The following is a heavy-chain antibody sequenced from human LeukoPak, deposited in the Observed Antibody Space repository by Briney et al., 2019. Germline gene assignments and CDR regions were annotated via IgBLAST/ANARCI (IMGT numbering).Heavy chain of an antibody. CDR2: INPNSGGT. D-gene: IGHD6-19*01. Sequence: ASVKVSCKASGGTFSSYAISWVRQAPGQGLEWMGWINPNSGGTNYAQKLQGRVTMTTDTSTSTAYMELRSLRPDDTAVYYCARVSVAGVLDAFDIWGQGTMVTVSS. J-gene: IGHJ3*02. CDR1: GGTFSSYA. CDR3: ARVSVAGVLDAFDI. V-gene: IGHV1-18*01.